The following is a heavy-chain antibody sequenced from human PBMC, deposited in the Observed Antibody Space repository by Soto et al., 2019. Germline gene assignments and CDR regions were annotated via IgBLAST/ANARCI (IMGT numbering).Heavy chain of an antibody. CDR2: IYYSGST. Sequence: PSETLSLTCTVSGGSISSSSYYWGWIRQPPGKGLEWIGSIYYSGSTYYNPSLKSRVTISVDTSKNQFSLKLSSVTAADTAVYYCARSPTGTEYYYGMDVWGQGTTVTVSS. V-gene: IGHV4-39*01. D-gene: IGHD2-8*02. CDR3: ARSPTGTEYYYGMDV. J-gene: IGHJ6*02. CDR1: GGSISSSSYY.